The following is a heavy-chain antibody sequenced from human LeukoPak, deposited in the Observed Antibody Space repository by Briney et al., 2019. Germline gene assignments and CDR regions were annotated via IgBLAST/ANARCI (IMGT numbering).Heavy chain of an antibody. Sequence: PSETLSLTCTVSGGSISSSSYYWGWIRQPPGKGLEWIGSIYYSGSTYYNPSLKSRVTISVDTSKNQFSLKLSSVTAADTAVYYCARGHYYDSSAADYWGQGTLVTVSS. D-gene: IGHD3-22*01. CDR1: GGSISSSSYY. CDR3: ARGHYYDSSAADY. J-gene: IGHJ4*02. V-gene: IGHV4-39*07. CDR2: IYYSGST.